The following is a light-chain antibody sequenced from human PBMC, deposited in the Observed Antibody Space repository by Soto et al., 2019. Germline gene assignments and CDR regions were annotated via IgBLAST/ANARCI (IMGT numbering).Light chain of an antibody. J-gene: IGKJ1*01. Sequence: EIVLTPSPGTLYLSPGERATLSCRASQSVTSSFLAWYQQKPGQAPRLLIYGASSRATGIPDRFSGSGSGTDFTLTISTLEPEDFAVDYCHPYDCSPWTVGRGTRVEIK. CDR3: HPYDCSPWT. CDR2: GAS. V-gene: IGKV3-20*01. CDR1: QSVTSSF.